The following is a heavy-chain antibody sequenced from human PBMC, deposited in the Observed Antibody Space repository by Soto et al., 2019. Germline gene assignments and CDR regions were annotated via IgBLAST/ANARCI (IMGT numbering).Heavy chain of an antibody. CDR3: ARGVENIVVVLDVFGYYGMDV. J-gene: IGHJ6*02. D-gene: IGHD2-2*01. V-gene: IGHV1-3*01. CDR1: GYSFTSYA. Sequence: AAVKVSCKASGYSFTSYAICSVRQAPGQRLEWMGWINAGNGNTKYSQKLQGRVTFTGDTSASTAHMELSSLRAEDTAVYFCARGVENIVVVLDVFGYYGMDVWGQGTTVTVSS. CDR2: INAGNGNT.